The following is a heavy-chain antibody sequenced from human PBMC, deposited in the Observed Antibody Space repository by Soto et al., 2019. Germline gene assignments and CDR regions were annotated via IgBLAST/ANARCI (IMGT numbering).Heavy chain of an antibody. D-gene: IGHD3-3*01. CDR1: VYTFTGYY. J-gene: IGHJ6*02. CDR2: INPNSGGT. V-gene: IGHV1-2*04. Sequence: ASVKVSCKASVYTFTGYYMHWVRQAPGQGLEWMGWINPNSGGTNYAQKFQGWVTMTRDTSISTAYMELSRLRSDDTAVYYCARAGDYDFWSGYPYYYYYYGMDVWGQGTTVTV. CDR3: ARAGDYDFWSGYPYYYYYYGMDV.